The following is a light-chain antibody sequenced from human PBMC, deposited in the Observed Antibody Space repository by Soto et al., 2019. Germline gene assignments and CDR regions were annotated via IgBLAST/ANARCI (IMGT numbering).Light chain of an antibody. V-gene: IGKV3-15*01. J-gene: IGKJ4*01. CDR1: QSVSNN. CDR3: QQYDSWPLT. CDR2: GAS. Sequence: EIVMTQSPATLSVSPGERATLSCRASQSVSNNLAWYQQKPGQAPRLLVYGASTRATGVPDRFSGSGSGTEFSLTISSLQSEDFAVYYCQQYDSWPLTFGGGTKVDIK.